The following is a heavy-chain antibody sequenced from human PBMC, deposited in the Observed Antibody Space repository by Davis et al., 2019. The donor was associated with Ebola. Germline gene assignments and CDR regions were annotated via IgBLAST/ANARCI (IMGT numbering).Heavy chain of an antibody. Sequence: GESLKISCAASGFTFTSYYMHWVRQAPGQGLEWMGIINPSGGSTSYAQKFQGRVTMTRDTSTSTVYMELSSLRSEDTAVYYCASCYPIYYYYGMDVWGQGTTVTVSS. CDR3: ASCYPIYYYYGMDV. D-gene: IGHD2-15*01. J-gene: IGHJ6*02. CDR1: GFTFTSYY. V-gene: IGHV1-46*01. CDR2: INPSGGST.